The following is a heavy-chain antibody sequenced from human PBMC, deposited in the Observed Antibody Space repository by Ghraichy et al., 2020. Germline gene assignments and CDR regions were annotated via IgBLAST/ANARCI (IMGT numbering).Heavy chain of an antibody. D-gene: IGHD2-15*01. J-gene: IGHJ6*02. Sequence: SETLSLTCAVYGGSFSGYYWSWIRQPPGKGLEWIGEINHSGSTNYNPSLKSRVTISVDTSKNQFSLKLSSVTAADTAVYYCARRRRVVAATALYYYYGMDVWGQGTTVTVSS. CDR3: ARRRRVVAATALYYYYGMDV. V-gene: IGHV4-34*01. CDR1: GGSFSGYY. CDR2: INHSGST.